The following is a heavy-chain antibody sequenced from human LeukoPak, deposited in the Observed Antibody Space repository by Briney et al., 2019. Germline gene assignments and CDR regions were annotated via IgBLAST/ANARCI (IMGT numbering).Heavy chain of an antibody. CDR3: ARTRGYSSSSNNWFDP. D-gene: IGHD6-6*01. Sequence: PSETLSLTCAVYGGSFSGYYWSWIRQPPGKGLEWIGEINHSGSTNYNPSLKSRVTISVATSKNQFSLKLSSVTAADTAVYYCARTRGYSSSSNNWFDPWGQGTLVTVSS. CDR2: INHSGST. CDR1: GGSFSGYY. J-gene: IGHJ5*02. V-gene: IGHV4-34*01.